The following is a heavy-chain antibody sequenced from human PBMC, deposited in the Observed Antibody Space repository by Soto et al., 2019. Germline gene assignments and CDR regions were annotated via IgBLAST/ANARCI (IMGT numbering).Heavy chain of an antibody. J-gene: IGHJ5*02. CDR2: ITNINIRM. CDR3: ARVKVMTHKNRWFDP. V-gene: IGHV3-11*01. Sequence: GGSLRLSCEVSGFNFNDYHMSWIRQAPGKGLEWVSHITNINIRMYYADSVKGRFTISRDNAKKSLYLQMDSLRAEDTAIYFCARVKVMTHKNRWFDPWGRGTLVTVSS. CDR1: GFNFNDYH.